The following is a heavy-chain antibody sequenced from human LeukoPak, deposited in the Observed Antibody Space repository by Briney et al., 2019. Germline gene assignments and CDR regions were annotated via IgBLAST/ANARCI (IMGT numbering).Heavy chain of an antibody. CDR2: IWYDGSNK. D-gene: IGHD6-13*01. Sequence: GGSLRLSCAASGFTLSSYGMHWVRQAPGKGLEWVAVIWYDGSNKYYADSVKGRFTISRDNSKNTLYLQMNSLRAEDTAVYYCARETIAAAGEDWFDPWGQGTLVTVSS. J-gene: IGHJ5*02. CDR3: ARETIAAAGEDWFDP. CDR1: GFTLSSYG. V-gene: IGHV3-33*01.